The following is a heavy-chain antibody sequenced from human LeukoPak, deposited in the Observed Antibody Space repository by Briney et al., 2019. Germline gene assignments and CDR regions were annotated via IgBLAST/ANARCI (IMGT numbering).Heavy chain of an antibody. D-gene: IGHD3-10*01. CDR1: GFTVSSNY. J-gene: IGHJ4*02. CDR3: ARSGYYYGSGSHFDY. V-gene: IGHV3-53*01. CDR2: IYSGGST. Sequence: GGSLRLSCAASGFTVSSNYMSWVRQAPGKGLEWVSVIYSGGSTHYADSVKGRFTISRDNSKNTLYLQMNSLRAEDTAVYYCARSGYYYGSGSHFDYWGQGTLVIVSS.